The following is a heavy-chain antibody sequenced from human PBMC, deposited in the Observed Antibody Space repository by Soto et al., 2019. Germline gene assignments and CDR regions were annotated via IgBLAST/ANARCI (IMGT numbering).Heavy chain of an antibody. J-gene: IGHJ3*02. CDR3: AKVGALEWLRLVGWVFDI. V-gene: IGHV3-23*01. CDR1: GFTFSSYA. D-gene: IGHD5-12*01. Sequence: DVQLLESGGGLVQPGGSLRLSCAASGFTFSSYAMSWVRQAPGKGLEWVSAISGSGGSTYYADSVKGRFTISRDNSKNTLYLQMNSLRAEDTAVYYCAKVGALEWLRLVGWVFDIWGQGTMVTVSS. CDR2: ISGSGGST.